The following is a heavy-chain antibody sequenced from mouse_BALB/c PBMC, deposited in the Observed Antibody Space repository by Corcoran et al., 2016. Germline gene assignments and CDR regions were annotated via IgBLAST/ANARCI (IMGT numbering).Heavy chain of an antibody. CDR1: GYTVSSYV. J-gene: IGHJ4*01. D-gene: IGHD1-1*01. V-gene: IGHV1S136*01. CDR3: ARNYGYAMDY. Sequence: EVQLQQSGPELVKPGASLTMSCKASGYTVSSYVMHWVKQKPGQGLEWIGYINPYNDGTKYNEKFKGKATLTSDKSSSTAYMELSSLTSEDSAVYYCARNYGYAMDYWGQGTSVTVSS. CDR2: INPYNDGT.